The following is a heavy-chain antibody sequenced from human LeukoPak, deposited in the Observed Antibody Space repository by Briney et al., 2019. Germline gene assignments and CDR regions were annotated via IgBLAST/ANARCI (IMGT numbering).Heavy chain of an antibody. J-gene: IGHJ4*02. V-gene: IGHV3-23*01. D-gene: IGHD2-2*01. Sequence: GGSLRLSCAASGFTFSSYGMSWVRQAPGKGLEWVSAISGSGDSTYYADSVKGRFTISRDNSRNTLYLQMNSLRAGDTAVYYCAKSFRSTSLDYWGQGTLVTVSS. CDR1: GFTFSSYG. CDR2: ISGSGDST. CDR3: AKSFRSTSLDY.